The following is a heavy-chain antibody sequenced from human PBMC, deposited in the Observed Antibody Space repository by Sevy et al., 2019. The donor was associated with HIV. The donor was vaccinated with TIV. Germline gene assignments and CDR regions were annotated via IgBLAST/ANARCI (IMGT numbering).Heavy chain of an antibody. D-gene: IGHD3-22*01. CDR2: IKSKTDGGTT. Sequence: GGSLRLSCAASGFTFSTYAMGWVRQAPGKGLEWVGRIKSKTDGGTTDYAAPVKGRFTISRDDSKNTLYLQMNSLKTEDTAVYYCTTLGRTYYYDSSGYFPYWGQGTLVTVSS. CDR1: GFTFSTYA. J-gene: IGHJ4*02. CDR3: TTLGRTYYYDSSGYFPY. V-gene: IGHV3-15*01.